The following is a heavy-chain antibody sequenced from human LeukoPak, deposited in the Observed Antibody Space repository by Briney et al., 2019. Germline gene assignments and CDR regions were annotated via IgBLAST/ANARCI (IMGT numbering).Heavy chain of an antibody. J-gene: IGHJ3*02. Sequence: GASVKVSCKASGYIFTSYGISWVRQAPGKGFEWMGWVTPSHTTRVYAQEFQGRVTMTADTNTNTVSMELRSLRFDDTAVYFCARDYILPLETDNGDGFAIWGQGTVVTVSS. CDR3: ARDYILPLETDNGDGFAI. D-gene: IGHD3-3*02. CDR1: GYIFTSYG. V-gene: IGHV1-18*01. CDR2: VTPSHTTR.